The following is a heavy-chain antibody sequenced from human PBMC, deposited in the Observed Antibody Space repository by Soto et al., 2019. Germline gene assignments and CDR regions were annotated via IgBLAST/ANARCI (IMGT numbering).Heavy chain of an antibody. Sequence: GASVKVSCKASGGTFSSYAISWVRQAPGQGLEWMGGIIPIFGTANYAQKFQGRVTITASVKGRFTISRDESETIAYLQMNSLKTEDSAVYYCTVGHDILTGFPYYYGVDVWGQGTTVTVSS. J-gene: IGHJ6*02. D-gene: IGHD3-9*01. CDR2: IIPIFGTA. CDR3: TVGHDILTGFPYYYGVDV. V-gene: IGHV1-69*13. CDR1: GGTFSSYA.